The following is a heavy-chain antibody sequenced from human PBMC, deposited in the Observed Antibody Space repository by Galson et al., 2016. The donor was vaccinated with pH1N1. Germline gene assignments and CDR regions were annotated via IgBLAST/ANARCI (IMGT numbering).Heavy chain of an antibody. Sequence: ETLSLTCVVSAGSSGSSGWWSWVRQSPGRGLEWIGDIYHSGGATNYNPSLKSRVTISVDTSKNQLSLKLSSVTAADTAVYYCARETLGVAGLDHWGQGTLVTVSS. D-gene: IGHD6-19*01. CDR1: AGSSGSSGW. J-gene: IGHJ4*02. V-gene: IGHV4-4*02. CDR3: ARETLGVAGLDH. CDR2: IYHSGGAT.